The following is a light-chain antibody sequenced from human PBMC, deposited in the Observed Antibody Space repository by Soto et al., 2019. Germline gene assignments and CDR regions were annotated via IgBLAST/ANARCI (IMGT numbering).Light chain of an antibody. CDR2: AAS. CDR3: HQYNHYPPS. CDR1: QGIGNY. Sequence: DVQMTQSPSSLSASVGDRVTITCRASQGIGNYLAWFRQKPGKAPESLIYAASSLHSGVPSRFSGSGSGTHFTLTISGLQSEDFATYFCHQYNHYPPSFGGGTTVDSK. J-gene: IGKJ4*01. V-gene: IGKV1-16*01.